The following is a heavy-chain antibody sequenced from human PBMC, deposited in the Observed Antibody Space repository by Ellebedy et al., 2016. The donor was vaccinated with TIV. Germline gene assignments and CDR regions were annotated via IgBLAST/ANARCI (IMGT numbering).Heavy chain of an antibody. Sequence: GGSLRLXXAASASTSSNYSMNWVRQAPGKGLEWVSSISSSSSYIYYADSVKGRFIISRDNAKNSLYLQMNSLRGEDTAGYYCARDTSRNYDILTGYYTPYYYGMDVWGQGATVTVSS. CDR1: ASTSSNYS. CDR3: ARDTSRNYDILTGYYTPYYYGMDV. V-gene: IGHV3-21*01. CDR2: ISSSSSYI. J-gene: IGHJ6*02. D-gene: IGHD3-9*01.